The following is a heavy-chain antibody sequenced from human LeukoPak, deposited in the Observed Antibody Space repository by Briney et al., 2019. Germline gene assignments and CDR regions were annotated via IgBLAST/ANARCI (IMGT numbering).Heavy chain of an antibody. D-gene: IGHD5-12*01. V-gene: IGHV1-18*01. CDR3: ARGRSIVATTLDYYYYMDV. CDR1: GYTFSSYV. J-gene: IGHJ6*03. Sequence: ASVKVSCKASGYTFSSYVISWVRQAPGQGLEWMGWISASNGNTNYAQKLQGRVTMTTDTSTTTAYMELRSLRSDDTDVYYCARGRSIVATTLDYYYYMDVWGKGTTVTVSS. CDR2: ISASNGNT.